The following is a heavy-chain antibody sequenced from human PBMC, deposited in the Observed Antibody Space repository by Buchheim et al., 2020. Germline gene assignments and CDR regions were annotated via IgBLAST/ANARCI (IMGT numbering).Heavy chain of an antibody. D-gene: IGHD3-16*01. J-gene: IGHJ6*02. CDR3: ARGRIITPDFGMDV. Sequence: EVQLVESGGGLVQPGGSLRLSCAASGFAFSTYIMNWVRQAPGKGLEWVSYISYSSSSIYYADSVKGRFTISRDSAKNSLYLQMNSLRDEDTAVYYCARGRIITPDFGMDVWGQGTT. V-gene: IGHV3-48*02. CDR2: ISYSSSSI. CDR1: GFAFSTYI.